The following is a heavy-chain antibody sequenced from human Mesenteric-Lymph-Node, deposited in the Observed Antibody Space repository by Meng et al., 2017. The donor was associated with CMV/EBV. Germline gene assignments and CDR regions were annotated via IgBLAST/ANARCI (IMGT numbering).Heavy chain of an antibody. CDR1: SVSGYH. Sequence: SVSGYHWSWIRQPPGKGLEWIGEINHCGSTNYNPSLKSRVTISVDTSKNQFSLKLSSVTAADTAVYYCARGWEITMVRGIIYSFDYWGQGTLVTVSS. J-gene: IGHJ4*02. CDR3: ARGWEITMVRGIIYSFDY. V-gene: IGHV4-34*01. D-gene: IGHD3-10*01. CDR2: INHCGST.